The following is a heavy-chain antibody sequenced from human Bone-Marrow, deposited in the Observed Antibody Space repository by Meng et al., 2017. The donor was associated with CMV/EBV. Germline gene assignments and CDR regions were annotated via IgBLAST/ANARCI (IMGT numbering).Heavy chain of an antibody. D-gene: IGHD3-10*01. CDR1: GFTFSSYS. CDR2: ISSSSSYI. Sequence: GESLKISCAASGFTFSSYSMNWVRQAPGKGLEWVSSISSSSSYIYYADSVKGRFTISRDNAKNSLYLQMSSLRAEDTAVYYCASREVRGKYYYYGMDVWGQGTTVTVSS. J-gene: IGHJ6*02. V-gene: IGHV3-21*01. CDR3: ASREVRGKYYYYGMDV.